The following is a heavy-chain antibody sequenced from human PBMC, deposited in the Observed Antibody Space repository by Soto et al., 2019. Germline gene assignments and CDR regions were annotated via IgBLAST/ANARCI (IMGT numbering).Heavy chain of an antibody. D-gene: IGHD6-13*01. CDR3: ARGRAGIAAAGEFDY. CDR2: ISSSSSYI. CDR1: GFTFSSYS. J-gene: IGHJ4*02. Sequence: EVQLVESGGGLVKPGGSLRLSCAASGFTFSSYSMNWVRQAPGKELEWVSSISSSSSYIYYADSVKGRFTISRDNAKNSLYLQMNSLRAEDTAVYYCARGRAGIAAAGEFDYWGQGTLVTVSS. V-gene: IGHV3-21*01.